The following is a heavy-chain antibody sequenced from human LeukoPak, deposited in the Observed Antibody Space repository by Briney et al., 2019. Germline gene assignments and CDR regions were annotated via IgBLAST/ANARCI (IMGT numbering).Heavy chain of an antibody. J-gene: IGHJ3*01. CDR2: IIPKYSAS. CDR1: GGSFSDYP. D-gene: IGHD3-3*02. Sequence: ASVKDSCKASGGSFSDYPINWVRQAPGQGLEWLGGIIPKYSASNYAQAFQGRVTITADESTNTVYMEMSGLRPDDTAVYYCVRPDRIFGVPAAFDAWGQGTLVAVSS. V-gene: IGHV1-69*13. CDR3: VRPDRIFGVPAAFDA.